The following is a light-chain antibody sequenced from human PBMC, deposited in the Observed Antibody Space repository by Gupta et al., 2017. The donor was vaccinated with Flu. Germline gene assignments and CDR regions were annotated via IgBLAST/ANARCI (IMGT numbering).Light chain of an antibody. CDR2: RNK. Sequence: QSVLTQPPSASGTPGQRVTISGSGSSSNTASSYVYCYQQQSGTAPKLLIYRNKPRASGVPDRYSGTKCGTSASLARIGLRSEDEADYYCAAWDDSLSGWVFGGGTKLTVL. J-gene: IGLJ3*02. V-gene: IGLV1-47*01. CDR3: AAWDDSLSGWV. CDR1: SSNTASSY.